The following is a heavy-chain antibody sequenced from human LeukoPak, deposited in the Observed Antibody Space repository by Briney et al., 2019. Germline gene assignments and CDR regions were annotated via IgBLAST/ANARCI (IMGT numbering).Heavy chain of an antibody. D-gene: IGHD6-13*01. CDR2: ISGSGGST. J-gene: IGHJ4*02. Sequence: PGGSLRLSCAASGFTFSSYAMSWVRQAPGKGLEWVSAISGSGGSTYYADSVKGRFTISRDNSKNTLYLQMNSLRAEDTAVYYCARDRGGYSSSWGPGTFDYWGQGTLVTVSS. V-gene: IGHV3-23*01. CDR3: ARDRGGYSSSWGPGTFDY. CDR1: GFTFSSYA.